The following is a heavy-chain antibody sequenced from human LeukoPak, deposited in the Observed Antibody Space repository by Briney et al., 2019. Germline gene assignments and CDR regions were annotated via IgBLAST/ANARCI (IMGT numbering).Heavy chain of an antibody. V-gene: IGHV3-66*01. CDR2: IYSGGST. CDR3: ASPYYYGSGSYNLGAFDI. Sequence: GGSLRLSCAASGFTVSSNYMSWVGQAPGKGLEGAPVIYSGGSTYYADSVKGRFTISRDNSKNTLYLQMNSLRAEDTAVYYCASPYYYGSGSYNLGAFDIWGQGTMVTVSS. CDR1: GFTVSSNY. D-gene: IGHD3-10*01. J-gene: IGHJ3*02.